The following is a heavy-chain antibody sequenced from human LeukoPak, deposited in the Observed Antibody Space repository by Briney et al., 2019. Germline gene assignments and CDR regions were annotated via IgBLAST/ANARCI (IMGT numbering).Heavy chain of an antibody. CDR1: GYTFTGYY. V-gene: IGHV1-2*02. D-gene: IGHD3-10*01. J-gene: IGHJ5*02. CDR3: ARVHTMVRGVTTTNWFDP. Sequence: ASVTVSCKASGYTFTGYYMHWVRQAPGQGLEWMGWINPNSGGTNYAQKFQGRVTITRDTSISTAYMELSRLRSDDTAVYYCARVHTMVRGVTTTNWFDPWGQGTLVTASS. CDR2: INPNSGGT.